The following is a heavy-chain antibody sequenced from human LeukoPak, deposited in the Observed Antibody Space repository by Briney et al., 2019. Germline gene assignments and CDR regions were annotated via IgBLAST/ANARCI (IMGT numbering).Heavy chain of an antibody. J-gene: IGHJ3*02. Sequence: ASVKVSCKASGGTFSSYAISWVRQAPGQGLEWMGRIIPILGIANYAQKFQGRVTITADKSTSTAYMELSSLRSEDTAVYYCAGGITFGGVIADLTSNAFDIWGQGTMVTVSS. V-gene: IGHV1-69*04. D-gene: IGHD3-16*02. CDR1: GGTFSSYA. CDR2: IIPILGIA. CDR3: AGGITFGGVIADLTSNAFDI.